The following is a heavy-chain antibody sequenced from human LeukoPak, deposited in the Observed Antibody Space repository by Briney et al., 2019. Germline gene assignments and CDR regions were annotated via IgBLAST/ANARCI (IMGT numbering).Heavy chain of an antibody. CDR1: GYTFTRYY. V-gene: IGHV1-2*02. Sequence: ASVKVSCKASGYTFTRYYMHWVRQAPAQGREWMGWINPNSCGTNYAQKFQGRVTMTRDTSISTAYMELRRLRSDDTAVYYCARVVGATIGLIDYWGQGTLVTVSS. D-gene: IGHD1-26*01. CDR3: ARVVGATIGLIDY. J-gene: IGHJ4*02. CDR2: INPNSCGT.